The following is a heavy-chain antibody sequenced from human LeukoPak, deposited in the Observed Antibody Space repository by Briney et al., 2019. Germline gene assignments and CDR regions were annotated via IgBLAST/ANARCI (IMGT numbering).Heavy chain of an antibody. V-gene: IGHV4-59*01. J-gene: IGHJ2*01. D-gene: IGHD6-19*01. CDR3: ARPVAGYWYFDL. Sequence: SETLSLTCTVSGGSISSYYWSWIRQPPGKGLEWIGYIYYSGSTNYNPSLKSRVTISVDTSKNQFSLKLSSVTAADTAVYYCARPVAGYWYFDLWGRGTLVTVSS. CDR1: GGSISSYY. CDR2: IYYSGST.